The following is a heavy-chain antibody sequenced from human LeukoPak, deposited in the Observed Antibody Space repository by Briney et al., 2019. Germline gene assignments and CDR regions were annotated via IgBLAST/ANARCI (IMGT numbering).Heavy chain of an antibody. V-gene: IGHV4-39*07. J-gene: IGHJ4*02. Sequence: SETLSLTCTVSGGSISSSSYYWGWIRQPPGKGLEWIGSIYYSGSTYYNPSLKSRVTISVDTPKNQFSLKLSSVTAADTAVYYCARSPDTAMVLQFDYWGQGTLVTVSS. CDR2: IYYSGST. CDR1: GGSISSSSYY. CDR3: ARSPDTAMVLQFDY. D-gene: IGHD5-18*01.